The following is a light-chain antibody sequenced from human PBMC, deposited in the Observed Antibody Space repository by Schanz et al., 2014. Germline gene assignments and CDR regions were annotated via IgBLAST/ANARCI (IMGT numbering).Light chain of an antibody. CDR1: SSNIGAGYD. Sequence: QSVLTQPPSVSGAPGQRVTISCTGSSSNIGAGYDVHWYQQLPGTAPKLLIYGNSNRPSGVPDRISGSKSGTSASLAITGXQAEDEADYYCQSFDSSLRDVFGGGTKVTVL. V-gene: IGLV1-40*01. CDR3: QSFDSSLRDV. J-gene: IGLJ3*02. CDR2: GNS.